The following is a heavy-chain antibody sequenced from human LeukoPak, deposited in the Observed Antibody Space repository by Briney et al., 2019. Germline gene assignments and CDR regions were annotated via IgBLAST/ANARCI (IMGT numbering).Heavy chain of an antibody. J-gene: IGHJ4*02. Sequence: GGSLRLSCAASGFTFSDYYMTWLRQAPGKGLEWLSYISNSGSTVFYADSVKGRFTVSRDNAKRSLYLQMNSLRAEDTAVYYCARDSSIYFDYWGQGTLVTVSS. D-gene: IGHD2-21*01. CDR3: ARDSSIYFDY. CDR2: ISNSGSTV. CDR1: GFTFSDYY. V-gene: IGHV3-11*04.